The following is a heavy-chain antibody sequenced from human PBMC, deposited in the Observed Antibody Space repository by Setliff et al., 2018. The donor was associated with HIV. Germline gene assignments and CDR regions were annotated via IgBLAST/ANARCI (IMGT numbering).Heavy chain of an antibody. CDR3: AREGGKYDILTGYYNIGLDY. CDR2: IFYGGTV. Sequence: SETLSLTCTVSPESISSNNYYWAWIRQPPGKGLEWIGCIFYGGTVYHSGRMYFNPSLKSRGTISVDTSERQFSLKLSSVTAADTAVYSCAREGGKYDILTGYYNIGLDYWGQGTLVTVSS. V-gene: IGHV4-39*07. J-gene: IGHJ4*02. D-gene: IGHD3-9*01. CDR1: PESISSNNYY.